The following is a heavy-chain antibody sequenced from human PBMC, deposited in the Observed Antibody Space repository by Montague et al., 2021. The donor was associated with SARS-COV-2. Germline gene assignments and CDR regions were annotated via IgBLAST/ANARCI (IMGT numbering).Heavy chain of an antibody. CDR1: GGSISNSIYY. D-gene: IGHD5-18*01. Sequence: SETLSLTCTVSGGSISNSIYYWGWIRQPPGKGLEWIRSIYYTGSTYYNPSLKSRVTISMNTSNNQFFLKLTPVTAADTAVYYCARPGRGYSYGLDAFEVWGQGTMVTVSS. J-gene: IGHJ3*01. V-gene: IGHV4-39*01. CDR3: ARPGRGYSYGLDAFEV. CDR2: IYYTGST.